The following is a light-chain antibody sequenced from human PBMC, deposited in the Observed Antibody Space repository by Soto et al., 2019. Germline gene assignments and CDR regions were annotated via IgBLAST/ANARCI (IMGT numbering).Light chain of an antibody. Sequence: EIVMTQSPATLSVSPGERATLSCRASQSVNSNLAWYQQKRGQAPRLLIYGASTRATGIPARFSGSGSGTEFTLTISSLQSEDFAVYYCQQYNNWYTFGQGTKLEIK. V-gene: IGKV3-15*01. CDR2: GAS. CDR3: QQYNNWYT. CDR1: QSVNSN. J-gene: IGKJ2*01.